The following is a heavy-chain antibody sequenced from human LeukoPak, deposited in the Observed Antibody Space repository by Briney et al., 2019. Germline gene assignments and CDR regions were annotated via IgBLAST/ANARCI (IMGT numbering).Heavy chain of an antibody. V-gene: IGHV4-61*02. J-gene: IGHJ5*02. Sequence: SETLSLTCTVSGDSITSGTYYWTWIRQPAGKGLEWIGRIYTSGSTNYKPSLKSRVTISVDTSKNQFSLKLSSVTAADTAVYYCARDIQSWFDPWGQGTLVTVSS. CDR2: IYTSGST. CDR3: ARDIQSWFDP. CDR1: GDSITSGTYY.